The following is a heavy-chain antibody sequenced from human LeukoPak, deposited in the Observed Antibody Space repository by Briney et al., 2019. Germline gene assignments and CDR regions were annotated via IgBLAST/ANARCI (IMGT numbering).Heavy chain of an antibody. CDR2: IRYDGSNK. CDR1: GFTFSSYG. Sequence: GGSLRLSCAASGFTFSSYGMHWVRQAPGKGLEWVAFIRYDGSNKYYADSVKGRFTISRDNSKNTLYLQMNSLRAEDTAVYYCARDAEWERPVESGTYYYYMDVWGKGTTVTVSS. V-gene: IGHV3-30*02. D-gene: IGHD1-26*01. J-gene: IGHJ6*03. CDR3: ARDAEWERPVESGTYYYYMDV.